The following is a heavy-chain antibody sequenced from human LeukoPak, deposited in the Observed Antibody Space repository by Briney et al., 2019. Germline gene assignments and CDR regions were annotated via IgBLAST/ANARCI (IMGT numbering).Heavy chain of an antibody. D-gene: IGHD3-22*01. V-gene: IGHV4-59*08. CDR2: IYYSGST. J-gene: IGHJ3*02. CDR1: GGSISSYY. CDR3: ARHQHSVVVITTEVAFDI. Sequence: SETLSLTCTVSGGSISSYYWSWIRQPPGKGLEWIGYIYYSGSTNYNPSLKSRVTISVDTSENQFSLKLSSVTAADTAVYYCARHQHSVVVITTEVAFDIWGQGTMVTVSS.